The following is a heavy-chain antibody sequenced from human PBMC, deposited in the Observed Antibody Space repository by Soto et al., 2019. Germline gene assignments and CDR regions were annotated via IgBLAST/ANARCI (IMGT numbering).Heavy chain of an antibody. CDR3: ARDDTDDIFPWLPYRRDNWFDP. CDR2: ISAYNGNT. D-gene: IGHD3-9*01. J-gene: IGHJ5*02. CDR1: GYTFTSYG. Sequence: GASVKVSCKASGYTFTSYGISWVRQAPGQGLEWMGWISAYNGNTNYAQKLQGRVTMTTDTSTSTAYMELRSLRSDDTAVYYCARDDTDDIFPWLPYRRDNWFDPWGQGTLVTVSS. V-gene: IGHV1-18*01.